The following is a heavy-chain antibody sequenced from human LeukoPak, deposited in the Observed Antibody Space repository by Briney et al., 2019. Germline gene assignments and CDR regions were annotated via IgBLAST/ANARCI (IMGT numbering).Heavy chain of an antibody. CDR3: GRGGGIAARPVYYSYSCMDV. CDR2: IYHSGST. Sequence: SETLSLTCTVSGGSISSGGYYWSWIRQPPGKGLEWIGYIYHSGSTYYNPSLKSRVTISVDRSKNQFSLKLSSVTAADTAVYYCGRGGGIAARPVYYSYSCMDVWGKGTTVTVSS. CDR1: GGSISSGGYY. V-gene: IGHV4-30-2*01. J-gene: IGHJ6*03. D-gene: IGHD6-6*01.